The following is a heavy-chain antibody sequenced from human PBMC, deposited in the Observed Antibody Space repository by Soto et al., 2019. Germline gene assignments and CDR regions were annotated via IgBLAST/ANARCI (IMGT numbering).Heavy chain of an antibody. CDR3: ARAFSPWDTAMVDDSFDI. V-gene: IGHV3-53*01. CDR2: IYSGGST. CDR1: GFTVSSNY. J-gene: IGHJ3*02. D-gene: IGHD5-18*01. Sequence: PGGSLRLSCAASGFTVSSNYMSWVRQAPGKGLEWVSVIYSGGSTYYADSVKGRFTISRDNSKNTLYLQMNSLRAEDTAVYYCARAFSPWDTAMVDDSFDIWGQGTMVTVSS.